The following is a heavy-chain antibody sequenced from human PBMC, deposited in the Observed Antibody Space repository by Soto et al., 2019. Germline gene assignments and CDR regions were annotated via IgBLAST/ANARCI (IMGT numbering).Heavy chain of an antibody. CDR3: SRQSHWNYIIWFDP. V-gene: IGHV4-39*01. J-gene: IGHJ5*02. D-gene: IGHD1-7*01. Sequence: SETLSLTCTVSGGSISHSSFYWGFIRQPPAKGLEWIGDIYYDGAAYYNPSLKGRVTMSADTSKNQFYLELLSVNAADTAVYYCSRQSHWNYIIWFDPWGPGTLVTVPQ. CDR2: IYYDGAA. CDR1: GGSISHSSFY.